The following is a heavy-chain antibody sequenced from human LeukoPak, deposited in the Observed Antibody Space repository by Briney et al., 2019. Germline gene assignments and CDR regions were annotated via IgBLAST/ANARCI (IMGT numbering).Heavy chain of an antibody. V-gene: IGHV4-39*01. Sequence: SETLSLTCTVSGDSIGSSSYYWGWIRQPPGKGLEWIGSIYYSGTTYYNPSHKSRVTISVDTSKNQFSLKLSSVTAADTALYFCARHSTRYGDYRAPFDPWGQGTLVTVSS. D-gene: IGHD4-17*01. CDR2: IYYSGTT. CDR3: ARHSTRYGDYRAPFDP. CDR1: GDSIGSSSYY. J-gene: IGHJ5*02.